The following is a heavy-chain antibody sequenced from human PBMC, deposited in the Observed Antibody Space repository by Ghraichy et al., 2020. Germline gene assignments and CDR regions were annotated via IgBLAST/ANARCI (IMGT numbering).Heavy chain of an antibody. D-gene: IGHD3-22*01. CDR2: INSNGGST. Sequence: GESLNISCSASGFTFSAYSMHWVRQAPGKGPEYVSGINSNGGSTYYADSVKGRFTISRDSSKNTLYLQMSSLRPEDTAVYYCVKDYDSSGQYYWYFDLWGRGTLVTVSS. J-gene: IGHJ2*01. V-gene: IGHV3-64D*06. CDR1: GFTFSAYS. CDR3: VKDYDSSGQYYWYFDL.